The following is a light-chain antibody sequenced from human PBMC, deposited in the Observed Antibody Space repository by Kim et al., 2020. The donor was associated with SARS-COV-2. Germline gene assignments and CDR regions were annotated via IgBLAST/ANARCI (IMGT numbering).Light chain of an antibody. CDR1: QRVTSN. J-gene: IGKJ4*01. V-gene: IGKV3-15*01. CDR2: GAS. CDR3: QQYNSWPHT. Sequence: SASAGERPTLSCKASQRVTSNLASYQQKPGQAPTLLIYGASSGATDIPARFSASGSGTEFTLTLSSLQSEDFAIYYCQQYNSWPHTCGGGTKLEI.